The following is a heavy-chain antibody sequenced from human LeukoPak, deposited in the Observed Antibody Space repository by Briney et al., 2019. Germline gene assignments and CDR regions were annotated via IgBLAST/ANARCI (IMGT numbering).Heavy chain of an antibody. Sequence: PSETLSLTCSVSGGSISSSSYYWGWIRQPPGKGLEWIGTFHYSGSTYYNPSLKSRVTISVNMSKNQFSLKLISVTAADTAVYYCARLHRKTYKWNDQPDYWGQGTLVTVSS. CDR1: GGSISSSSYY. CDR3: ARLHRKTYKWNDQPDY. V-gene: IGHV4-39*07. CDR2: FHYSGST. J-gene: IGHJ4*02. D-gene: IGHD1-20*01.